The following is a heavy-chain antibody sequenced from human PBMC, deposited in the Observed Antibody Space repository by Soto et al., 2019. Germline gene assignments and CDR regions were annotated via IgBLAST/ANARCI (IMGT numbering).Heavy chain of an antibody. V-gene: IGHV3-64*07. CDR2: ISKSGDST. Sequence: EVQLVESGGGLVQPGGSLRLSCPASGFSFSDYPMYWVRQAPGKGLEHLSAISKSGDSTYYADSVKGRFTISRDNSKNTLYLQMGSLRAEDMAVYYCATKEGFDYWGQGTLVTVSS. CDR1: GFSFSDYP. CDR3: ATKEGFDY. J-gene: IGHJ4*02.